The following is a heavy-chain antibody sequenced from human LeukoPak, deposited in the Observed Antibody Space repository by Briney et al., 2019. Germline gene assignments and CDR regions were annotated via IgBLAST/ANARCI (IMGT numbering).Heavy chain of an antibody. CDR1: GFTVSSNY. J-gene: IGHJ3*02. Sequence: GGSLRLSCAASGFTVSSNYMSWVRQAPGKGLEWVSVVYSGGSTYYADSVKGRFTISRDNSKNTLYLQMNSLRAEDTAVYYCASSGYTSDAFDIWGQGTMVTVSS. V-gene: IGHV3-66*01. CDR3: ASSGYTSDAFDI. CDR2: VYSGGST. D-gene: IGHD3-22*01.